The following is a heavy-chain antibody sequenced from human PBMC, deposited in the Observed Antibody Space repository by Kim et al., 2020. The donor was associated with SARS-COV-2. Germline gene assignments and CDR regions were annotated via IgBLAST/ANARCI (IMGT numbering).Heavy chain of an antibody. CDR1: GGSFSGYY. D-gene: IGHD3-22*01. CDR3: ARGRGLGDSSGRPFDY. Sequence: SETLSLTCAVYGGSFSGYYWSWIRQPPGKGLEWIGEINHSGSTNYNPSLKSRVTISVDTSKNQFSLKLSSVTAADTAAYYCARGRGLGDSSGRPFDYWGQGTLVTVSS. V-gene: IGHV4-34*01. CDR2: INHSGST. J-gene: IGHJ4*02.